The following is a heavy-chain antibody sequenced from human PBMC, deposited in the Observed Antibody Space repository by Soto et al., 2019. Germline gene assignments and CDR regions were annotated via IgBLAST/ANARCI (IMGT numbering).Heavy chain of an antibody. CDR1: GFDFSNSW. D-gene: IGHD2-15*01. J-gene: IGHJ6*02. V-gene: IGHV3-74*01. CDR3: AKDTAYAMDV. CDR2: INSDGSGT. Sequence: EVQLVESGGGLVQPGGSLRLSCAASGFDFSNSWIHWVRQGPGKGLVWVSHINSDGSGTTYADSVKGRLTISRDNAKNTVYLQMNSLRAEYTAVYYCAKDTAYAMDVWGQGTTVTVSS.